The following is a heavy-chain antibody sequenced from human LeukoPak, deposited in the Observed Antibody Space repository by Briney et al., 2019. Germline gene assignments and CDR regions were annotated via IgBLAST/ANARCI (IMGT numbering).Heavy chain of an antibody. D-gene: IGHD6-6*01. J-gene: IGHJ4*02. CDR3: TRLLPSSHHFFDS. CDR2: ISYDGTNK. Sequence: PGGSLRLSCAASGFTFSNYAMHWVRQAPGKGLEWVAVISYDGTNKYYADSVKGRFTISRDNSKNTLDLQMNSLRAEDTAVYYCTRLLPSSHHFFDSWGQGALVTVSS. CDR1: GFTFSNYA. V-gene: IGHV3-30-3*01.